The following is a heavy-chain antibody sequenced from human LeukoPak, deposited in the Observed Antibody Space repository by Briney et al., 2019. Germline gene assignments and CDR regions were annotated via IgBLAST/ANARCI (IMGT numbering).Heavy chain of an antibody. V-gene: IGHV4-39*01. Sequence: SETLSLTCTVSGGSISSSYYWGWIRPPPGKGLGWIGRIYYSGIPNYNPSLKSRVTIYVDTSKNQFSLNLTSVTAADTAVYYCARHKSPLPLHWGQGTLVTVSS. CDR2: IYYSGIP. J-gene: IGHJ4*02. D-gene: IGHD3-10*01. CDR3: ARHKSPLPLH. CDR1: GGSISSSYY.